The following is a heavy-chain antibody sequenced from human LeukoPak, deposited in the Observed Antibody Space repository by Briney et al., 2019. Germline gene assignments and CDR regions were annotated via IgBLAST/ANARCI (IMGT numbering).Heavy chain of an antibody. Sequence: ASVKVSCKASGYTFTGYYMHWVRQAPGQGLEWMGWINPNSGGTNYAQKFQGWVTMTRDTSISTAYMELSRLRSDDTAVYYCATALIAAAGIGYFQHWGQGTLITVSS. CDR2: INPNSGGT. CDR1: GYTFTGYY. D-gene: IGHD6-13*01. CDR3: ATALIAAAGIGYFQH. J-gene: IGHJ1*01. V-gene: IGHV1-2*04.